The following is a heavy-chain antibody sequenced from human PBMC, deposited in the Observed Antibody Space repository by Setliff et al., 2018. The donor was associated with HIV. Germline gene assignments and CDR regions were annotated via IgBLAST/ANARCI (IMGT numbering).Heavy chain of an antibody. CDR1: GYTFSTYG. CDR3: ARDPRYTSVWFRNGGVDF. Sequence: ASVKVSCKASGYTFSTYGISWVRQAPGQGLEWVGWVSNEGDTNYAQKYQDRVTLTTDTTTTTAYMELRGLRSDDTAVYYCARDPRYTSVWFRNGGVDFWGQGTLVTVSS. CDR2: VSNEGDT. D-gene: IGHD6-19*01. J-gene: IGHJ4*02. V-gene: IGHV1-18*01.